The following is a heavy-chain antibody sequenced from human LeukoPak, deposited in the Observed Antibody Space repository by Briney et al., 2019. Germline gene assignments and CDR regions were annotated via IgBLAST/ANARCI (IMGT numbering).Heavy chain of an antibody. CDR2: ISGSSNYI. CDR3: ARPEQWLVQDAFDI. CDR1: GFTFSSYG. D-gene: IGHD6-19*01. V-gene: IGHV3-21*01. Sequence: GGSLRLSCAASGFTFSSYGMHWVRQAPGKGLEWVSSISGSSNYIYYADSVKGRFTISRDNAKNSLFLQMNSLRAEDTAVYYCARPEQWLVQDAFDIWGQGTMVTVSS. J-gene: IGHJ3*02.